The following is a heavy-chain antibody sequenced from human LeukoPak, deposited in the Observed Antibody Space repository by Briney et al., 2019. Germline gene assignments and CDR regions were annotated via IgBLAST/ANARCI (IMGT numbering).Heavy chain of an antibody. CDR3: ARRGTSAYYYAMDV. J-gene: IGHJ6*02. CDR2: IYAGDSDT. Sequence: GESLKISCKGSGYTFSSYWIGWVRQMPGKGLEWMGIIYAGDSDTRYSPSFKGQVTISADKSISTAYLRWSSLKASDTAIYYCARRGTSAYYYAMDVWGQGTTVTVSS. V-gene: IGHV5-51*01. D-gene: IGHD6-25*01. CDR1: GYTFSSYW.